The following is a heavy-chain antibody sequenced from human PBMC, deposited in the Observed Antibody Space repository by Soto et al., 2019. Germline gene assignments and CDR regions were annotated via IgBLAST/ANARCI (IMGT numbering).Heavy chain of an antibody. CDR2: ISGSGGST. CDR3: AGVTSNIFYGMDV. CDR1: GFTFSSYA. V-gene: IGHV3-23*01. J-gene: IGHJ6*02. D-gene: IGHD2-8*01. Sequence: EVQLLESVGGLVQPGGSLRLSCAASGFTFSSYAMTWVRQAPGKGLEWVSAISGSGGSTYYADSVKGRFTISRDNSKNTLYLQMNSLRAEDTALYYCAGVTSNIFYGMDVWGQGTTVTVSS.